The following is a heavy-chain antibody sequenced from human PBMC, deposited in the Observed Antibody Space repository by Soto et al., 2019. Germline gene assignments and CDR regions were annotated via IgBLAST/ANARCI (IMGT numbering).Heavy chain of an antibody. J-gene: IGHJ6*03. CDR1: GGSFSGYQ. D-gene: IGHD3-10*01. V-gene: IGHV4-34*01. CDR3: ARGLILWFGELSRRGGYYYDMDV. CDR2: INDSGNI. Sequence: QVQLQQWGAGLLKPSETLSLTCAVYGGSFSGYQWSWIRQTPGKGLEWSGEINDSGNINYNPSLKSRVTILLDTPKKQISLKLSSVPAADSAVYYCARGLILWFGELSRRGGYYYDMDVWGKGTTVTVSS.